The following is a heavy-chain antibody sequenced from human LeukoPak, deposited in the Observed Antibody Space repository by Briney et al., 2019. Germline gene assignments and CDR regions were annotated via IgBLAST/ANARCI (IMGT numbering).Heavy chain of an antibody. CDR2: ISSSSSYI. CDR3: ARWRSSPPYYFDY. V-gene: IGHV3-21*01. CDR1: GFTFSSYS. D-gene: IGHD6-13*01. Sequence: GRSLRLSCAASGFTFSSYSMKCVRHAPGKGLEWVSSISSSSSYIYYADSVKGRFTISRDKAKNSLYLQMNSLRAEVTAVYYCARWRSSPPYYFDYWGQGTLVTVSS. J-gene: IGHJ4*02.